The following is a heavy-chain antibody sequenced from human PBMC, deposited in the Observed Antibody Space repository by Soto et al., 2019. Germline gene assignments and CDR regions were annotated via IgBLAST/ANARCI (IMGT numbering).Heavy chain of an antibody. CDR1: GYTFTSYY. V-gene: IGHV1-46*04. J-gene: IGHJ6*02. CDR3: AVGGNYLSMDV. D-gene: IGHD4-4*01. CDR2: INPDGGGT. Sequence: QVQLVQSGAEVKKPGASVKVSCTASGYTFTSYYMHWVRLAPGQGLEWMGIINPDGGGTSYAQQSQGRVIMTGDTSTSTVSMEMSSLRSEVTAVYYCAVGGNYLSMDVWGQGTTVTVSS.